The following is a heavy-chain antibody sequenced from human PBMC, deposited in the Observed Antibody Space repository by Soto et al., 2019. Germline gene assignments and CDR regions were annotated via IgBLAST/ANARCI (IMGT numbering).Heavy chain of an antibody. J-gene: IGHJ4*02. CDR3: ARTYCTNTVCYSTEFDY. CDR1: GYTFTNYA. CDR2: ISAYNGNT. D-gene: IGHD2-8*01. V-gene: IGHV1-18*01. Sequence: ASVKVSCKASGYTFTNYAITWVRQAPGQGLEWMGWISAYNGNTNYAQNLQGRVTMTTDTSTSTAYMELRSLRSDDTAVFYCARTYCTNTVCYSTEFDYWGQGTLVTVSS.